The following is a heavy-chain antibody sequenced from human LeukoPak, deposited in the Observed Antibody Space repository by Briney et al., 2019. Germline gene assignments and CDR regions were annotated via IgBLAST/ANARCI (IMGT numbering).Heavy chain of an antibody. V-gene: IGHV3-23*01. CDR1: GFTFSSYA. J-gene: IGHJ4*02. Sequence: GGSLRLSCAASGFTFSSYAMSWVRQAPGKGLEWVSAISGSGGSTYYADSVKGRFTISRDNSKNTLYLQMNSLRAEDTAVYYCANEDYDILTGYYADRVEMFDYWGQGTLVTVSS. CDR2: ISGSGGST. D-gene: IGHD3-9*01. CDR3: ANEDYDILTGYYADRVEMFDY.